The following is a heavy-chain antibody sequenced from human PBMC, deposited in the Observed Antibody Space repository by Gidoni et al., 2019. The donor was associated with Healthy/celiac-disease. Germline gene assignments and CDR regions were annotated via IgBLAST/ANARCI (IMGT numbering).Heavy chain of an antibody. Sequence: EVQLVEAGRGLVQPGGCLKLSCSAAGSTFSGSAMHWVRQASGKGLEWVGRSRSKANSYATAYAASVKGRFTISRDDSKNTAYLQMNSLKTEDTAVYYCTLPLTFGGVIVSDYWGQGTLVTVSS. CDR3: TLPLTFGGVIVSDY. D-gene: IGHD3-16*02. V-gene: IGHV3-73*01. CDR1: GSTFSGSA. CDR2: SRSKANSYAT. J-gene: IGHJ4*02.